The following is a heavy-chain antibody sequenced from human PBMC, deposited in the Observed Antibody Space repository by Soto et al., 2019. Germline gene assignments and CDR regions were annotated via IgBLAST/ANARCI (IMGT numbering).Heavy chain of an antibody. V-gene: IGHV4-59*01. Sequence: SETLSLTCTVSGGSISSYYWSWIRQPPGKGLEWIGYIYYSGSTNYNPSLKGRVTISVDTSKNQFSLKLSSVTAADTAVYYCAREIASYYDFWSGSWFAPWGQGTLVTVSS. CDR2: IYYSGST. CDR1: GGSISSYY. CDR3: AREIASYYDFWSGSWFAP. J-gene: IGHJ5*02. D-gene: IGHD3-3*01.